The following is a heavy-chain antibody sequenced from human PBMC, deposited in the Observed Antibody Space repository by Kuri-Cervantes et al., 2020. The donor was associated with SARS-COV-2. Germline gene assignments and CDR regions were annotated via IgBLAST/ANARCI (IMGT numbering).Heavy chain of an antibody. CDR2: IDPSDSYT. Sequence: KVSCKGSGYSFTSYWIGWVRQMPGKGLEWMGRIDPSDSYTNYSPSFQGHVTISADKFISTAYLQWSSLKASDTAMYYCARHEYQPPTDYWGQGTLVTVSS. CDR1: GYSFTSYW. J-gene: IGHJ4*02. CDR3: ARHEYQPPTDY. D-gene: IGHD2-2*01. V-gene: IGHV5-10-1*01.